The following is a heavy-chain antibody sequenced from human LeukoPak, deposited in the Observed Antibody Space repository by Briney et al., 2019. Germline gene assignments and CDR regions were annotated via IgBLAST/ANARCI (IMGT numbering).Heavy chain of an antibody. J-gene: IGHJ4*02. Sequence: EWMGRIIPILGIANYAQKFQGRVTITADKSTSTAYMELSSLRSEDTAVYYCARSGGYYLESWGQGTLVTVSS. D-gene: IGHD3-22*01. CDR3: ARSGGYYLES. CDR2: IIPILGIA. V-gene: IGHV1-69*02.